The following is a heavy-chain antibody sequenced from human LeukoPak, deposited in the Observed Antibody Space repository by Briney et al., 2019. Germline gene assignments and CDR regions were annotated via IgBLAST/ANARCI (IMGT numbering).Heavy chain of an antibody. CDR3: ATDYYDSSGDVGGY. CDR2: IYYSGST. D-gene: IGHD3-22*01. V-gene: IGHV4-39*07. J-gene: IGHJ4*02. Sequence: SETLSLTCTVSGAPISSGSYYWAWIRQPPGRGREWIGSIYYSGSTYYNPSLKSRVTISVDTSKNQFSLKLSSVTAADTAVYYCATDYYDSSGDVGGYWGQGTLVTVSS. CDR1: GAPISSGSYY.